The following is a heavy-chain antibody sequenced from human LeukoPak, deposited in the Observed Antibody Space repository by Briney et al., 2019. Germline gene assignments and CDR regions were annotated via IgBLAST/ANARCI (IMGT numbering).Heavy chain of an antibody. V-gene: IGHV1-18*01. Sequence: GASVKVSCKASSYTFTSYGISWVRQAPGQGLEWMGWISAYNGNTNYAQKLQGRVTMTADTSTSTAYMELRSLRSDDTAVYYCARARSLGYGDLYDYWGQGTLVTVSS. CDR1: SYTFTSYG. CDR3: ARARSLGYGDLYDY. D-gene: IGHD4-17*01. CDR2: ISAYNGNT. J-gene: IGHJ4*02.